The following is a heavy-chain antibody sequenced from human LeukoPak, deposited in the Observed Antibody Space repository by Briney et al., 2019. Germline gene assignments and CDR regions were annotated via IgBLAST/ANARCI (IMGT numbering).Heavy chain of an antibody. D-gene: IGHD1-1*01. CDR3: ARVGGTNYYYYGMDV. Sequence: PSETLSLTCTVSGGSISSYYWSWIRQPPGKGLGWIGYIYDSGSTNYNPSLKSRVTISVDTSKNQFSLKLSSVTAADTAVYYCARVGGTNYYYYGMDVWGQGTTVTVSS. CDR1: GGSISSYY. V-gene: IGHV4-59*01. CDR2: IYDSGST. J-gene: IGHJ6*02.